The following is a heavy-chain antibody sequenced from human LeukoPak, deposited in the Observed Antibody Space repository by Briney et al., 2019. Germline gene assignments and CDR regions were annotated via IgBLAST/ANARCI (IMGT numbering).Heavy chain of an antibody. D-gene: IGHD6-6*01. CDR3: ASWSIAARRYPH. J-gene: IGHJ4*02. V-gene: IGHV4-59*01. CDR1: GGSISTYY. CDR2: IYYSGRT. Sequence: KASETLSLTCTVSGGSISTYYWNWIRQPPGKGLEWIGYIYYSGRTKYNPSLTSRVTMSVDTSKNQFSLKLSSVTAADTAVYYCASWSIAARRYPHWGQGTLVTVSS.